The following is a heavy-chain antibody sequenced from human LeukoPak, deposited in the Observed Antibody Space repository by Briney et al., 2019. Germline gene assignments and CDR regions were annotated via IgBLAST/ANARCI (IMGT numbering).Heavy chain of an antibody. CDR1: GFTFTNAW. V-gene: IGHV3-15*01. Sequence: GGSLRLSCAASGFTFTNAWMSWVRQAPGKGLEWVGRIKSKVDGETIDNAAPVKGRFTMSRDDSKATLYLQMNSLKAEDTAVYYCTTDLGLTMIRGVIVYWGQGALVTVSS. CDR2: IKSKVDGETI. D-gene: IGHD3-10*01. CDR3: TTDLGLTMIRGVIVY. J-gene: IGHJ4*02.